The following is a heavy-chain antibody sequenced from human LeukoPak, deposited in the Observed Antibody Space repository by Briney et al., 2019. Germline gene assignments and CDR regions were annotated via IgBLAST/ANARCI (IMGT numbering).Heavy chain of an antibody. D-gene: IGHD3-10*01. Sequence: PSETLSLTCAVYGGSFSGYYWSWIRQPPGKGLEWIGEINHSGSTNYNPSLKSRVTISVDTSKNQFSLKLSSVTAADTAVYYCARDGGSRHDAFDIWGQGTIVTVSS. V-gene: IGHV4-34*01. CDR3: ARDGGSRHDAFDI. CDR2: INHSGST. CDR1: GGSFSGYY. J-gene: IGHJ3*02.